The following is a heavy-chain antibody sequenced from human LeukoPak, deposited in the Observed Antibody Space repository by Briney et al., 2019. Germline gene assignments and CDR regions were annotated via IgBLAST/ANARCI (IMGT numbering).Heavy chain of an antibody. J-gene: IGHJ4*02. Sequence: ASVKVSCKASGYTFTGYYMRWVRQAPGQGLEWMGRINPNSGGTNYAQKFQGRVTMTRDTSISTAYMELSRLRSDDTAVYYCARDHLKYLRDYFDYWGQGTLVTVSS. CDR3: ARDHLKYLRDYFDY. V-gene: IGHV1-2*06. D-gene: IGHD3-10*01. CDR1: GYTFTGYY. CDR2: INPNSGGT.